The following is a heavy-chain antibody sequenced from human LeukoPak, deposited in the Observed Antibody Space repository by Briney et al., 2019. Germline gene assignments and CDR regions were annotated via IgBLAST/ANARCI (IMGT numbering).Heavy chain of an antibody. V-gene: IGHV4-34*01. D-gene: IGHD2-15*01. CDR3: AGDCSGGSCFPLDY. CDR1: GGSFSGYY. Sequence: SETLSLTCAVYGGSFSGYYWSWIRQPPGKGLEWIGEINHSGSTNYNPSLKSRVTISADTSKNQFSLKLSSVTAADTAVYYCAGDCSGGSCFPLDYWGQGTLVTVSS. J-gene: IGHJ4*02. CDR2: INHSGST.